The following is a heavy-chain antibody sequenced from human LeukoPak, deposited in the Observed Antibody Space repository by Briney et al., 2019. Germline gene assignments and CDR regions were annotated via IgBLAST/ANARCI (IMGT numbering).Heavy chain of an antibody. Sequence: PGGSRRLSCAASGFTFSSYWMSWVRQAPGKGPEWVANIKQDGSEKYYVDSVKGRFTISRDNAKDSLYLQMKSLRAEDTAVYYCARGLSEATFDYWGQGTLVTVSS. CDR1: GFTFSSYW. V-gene: IGHV3-7*01. CDR3: ARGLSEATFDY. D-gene: IGHD1-26*01. J-gene: IGHJ4*02. CDR2: IKQDGSEK.